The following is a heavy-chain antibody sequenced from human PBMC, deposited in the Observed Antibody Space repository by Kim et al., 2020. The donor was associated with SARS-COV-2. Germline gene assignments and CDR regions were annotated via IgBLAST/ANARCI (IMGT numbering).Heavy chain of an antibody. CDR3: ARDLRIAVVKPFDY. D-gene: IGHD6-19*01. J-gene: IGHJ4*02. Sequence: AKTLQGRGTMTTDTSTSTAYMELRSLRSDDTAVYYCARDLRIAVVKPFDYWGQGTLVTVSS. V-gene: IGHV1-18*01.